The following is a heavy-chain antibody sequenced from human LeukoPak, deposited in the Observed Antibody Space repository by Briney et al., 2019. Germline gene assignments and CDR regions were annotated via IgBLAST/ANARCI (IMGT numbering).Heavy chain of an antibody. Sequence: PGGSLRLSCAASGFTFSIYWMSWVRQAPGKGLEWVANMHPDGSDKYYVDSVKGRFTISRDNAKNSLYLQMNSLRAEDTAVYYCARDLMWPRESDAFDIWGQGTMVTVSS. CDR1: GFTFSIYW. CDR3: ARDLMWPRESDAFDI. D-gene: IGHD2-8*01. V-gene: IGHV3-7*01. J-gene: IGHJ3*02. CDR2: MHPDGSDK.